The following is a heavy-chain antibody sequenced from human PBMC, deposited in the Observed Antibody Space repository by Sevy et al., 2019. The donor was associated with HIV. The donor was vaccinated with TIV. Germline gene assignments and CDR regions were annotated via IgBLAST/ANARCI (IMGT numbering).Heavy chain of an antibody. Sequence: SETLSLTCTVSGGSITSLYWNWIRQPPGNGLEWIANIYYNGHINYNPSLKSRVTISLDTSKNQFSLRLSSVTAADTAMYYCAGENAWGRGYSSGQGTLVTVSS. J-gene: IGHJ4*02. CDR3: AGENAWGRGYS. CDR1: GGSITSLY. CDR2: IYYNGHI. D-gene: IGHD1-26*01. V-gene: IGHV4-59*08.